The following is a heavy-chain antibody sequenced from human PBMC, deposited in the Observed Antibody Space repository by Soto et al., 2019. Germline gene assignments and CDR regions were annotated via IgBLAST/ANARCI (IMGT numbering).Heavy chain of an antibody. Sequence: GGSLRLSCAASGFTFSSYWMSWVRQAPGRSLEWVANIHPAGNEKHHVDSVKERFTISRDNAKNSVFLQMSGLRVEDTAVYYCATANTPYAFDMWGQGTMVTVSS. CDR2: IHPAGNEK. CDR3: ATANTPYAFDM. CDR1: GFTFSSYW. V-gene: IGHV3-7*01. J-gene: IGHJ3*02.